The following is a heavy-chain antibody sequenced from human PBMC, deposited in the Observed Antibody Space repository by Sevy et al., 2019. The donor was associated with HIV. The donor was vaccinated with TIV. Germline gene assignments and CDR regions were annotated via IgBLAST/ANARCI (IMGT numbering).Heavy chain of an antibody. CDR3: ATHAGIAAAGRVFDY. D-gene: IGHD6-13*01. CDR2: IRNKADSYTT. Sequence: GGSLRLSCAASGFTFSDHYMEWVRQAPGKGLEWVGRIRNKADSYTTEYAGSVKGRFTISIDDSKNSLYLLMNSLKTEDTAVYDCATHAGIAAAGRVFDYWGQGTLVTVSS. V-gene: IGHV3-72*01. J-gene: IGHJ4*02. CDR1: GFTFSDHY.